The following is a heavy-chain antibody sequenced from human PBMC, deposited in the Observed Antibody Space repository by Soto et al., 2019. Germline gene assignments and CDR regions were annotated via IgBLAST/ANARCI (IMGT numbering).Heavy chain of an antibody. CDR2: INPNSGDT. CDR1: GYTFTGYY. V-gene: IGHV1-2*02. J-gene: IGHJ5*02. D-gene: IGHD2-2*02. CDR3: ARDGYCSSTSCYTVWFDP. Sequence: QVQLVQSGAEVKKPGASVKVSCKASGYTFTGYYIHWVRQAPGQGLEWMGWINPNSGDTNFAQKFQGRVTMTTDTSISTAYMELSRLGSDDTAVYYCARDGYCSSTSCYTVWFDPWGQGTLVTVSS.